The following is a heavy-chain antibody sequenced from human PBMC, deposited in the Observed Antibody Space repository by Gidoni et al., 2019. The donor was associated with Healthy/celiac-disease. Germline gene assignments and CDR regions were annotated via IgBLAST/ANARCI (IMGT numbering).Heavy chain of an antibody. CDR2: ISYDGSNK. D-gene: IGHD1-26*01. CDR1: GFTFSSYA. CDR3: AREIVGATDY. Sequence: VQLVESGGGVVQPGRSLRPSCAASGFTFSSYAMHWVRQAPGKGLEWVAVISYDGSNKYYADSVKGRFTISRDNSKNTLYLQMNSLRAEDTAVYYCAREIVGATDYWGQGTLVTVSS. V-gene: IGHV3-30*04. J-gene: IGHJ4*02.